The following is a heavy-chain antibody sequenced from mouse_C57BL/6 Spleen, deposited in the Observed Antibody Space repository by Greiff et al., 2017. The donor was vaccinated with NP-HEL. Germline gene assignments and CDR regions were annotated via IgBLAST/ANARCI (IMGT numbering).Heavy chain of an antibody. CDR2: IDPSDSYT. Sequence: QVQLQQSGAELVMPGASVKLSCKASGYTFTSYWMHWVKQRPGQGLEWIGEIDPSDSYTNYNQKFKGKSTLTVDKSSSTAYMQLSSLTSEDSAVYYCARGDGSSYEAYWGQGTLVTVSA. CDR1: GYTFTSYW. V-gene: IGHV1-69*01. J-gene: IGHJ3*01. D-gene: IGHD1-1*01. CDR3: ARGDGSSYEAY.